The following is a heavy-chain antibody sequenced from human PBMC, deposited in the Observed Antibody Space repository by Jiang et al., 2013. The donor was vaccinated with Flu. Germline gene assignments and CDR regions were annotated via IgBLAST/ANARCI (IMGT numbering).Heavy chain of an antibody. CDR1: SSYA. CDR3: ARAKSYYDLINWFDP. Sequence: SSYAISWVRQAPGQGLEWMGGIIPIFGTANYAQKFQGRVTITADESTSTAYMELSSLRSEDTAVYYCARAKSYYDLINWFDPWGQGTLVTVSS. CDR2: IIPIFGTA. J-gene: IGHJ5*02. D-gene: IGHD3-3*01. V-gene: IGHV1-69*01.